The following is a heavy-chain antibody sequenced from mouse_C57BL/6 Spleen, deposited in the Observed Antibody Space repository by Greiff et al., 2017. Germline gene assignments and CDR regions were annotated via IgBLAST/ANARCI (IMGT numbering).Heavy chain of an antibody. V-gene: IGHV1-4*01. CDR3: ARNDGSSYGLAY. Sequence: QVQLQQSGAELARPGASVKMSCKASGYTFTSYTMHWVKQRPGQGLEWIGYINPSSGYTKYNQKFKDKATLTADKSSSTAYMQLSSLTSEDSAVYYCARNDGSSYGLAYWGQGTLVTVSA. CDR1: GYTFTSYT. J-gene: IGHJ3*01. CDR2: INPSSGYT. D-gene: IGHD1-1*01.